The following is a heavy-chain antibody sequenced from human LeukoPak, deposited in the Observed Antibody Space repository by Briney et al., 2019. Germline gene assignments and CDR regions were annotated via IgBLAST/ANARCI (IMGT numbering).Heavy chain of an antibody. CDR3: AKSSDLLTGYYSYFEY. D-gene: IGHD3-9*01. V-gene: IGHV3-11*04. J-gene: IGHJ4*01. Sequence: GGSLRLSCAASGFTFSDYYMSWIRQAPGKGLECVSYISSSGSTIYYADSVKGRFTISRDNSKNTLYMQMNSLRAEDTAVYYCAKSSDLLTGYYSYFEYWGHGTLVTVAS. CDR1: GFTFSDYY. CDR2: ISSSGSTI.